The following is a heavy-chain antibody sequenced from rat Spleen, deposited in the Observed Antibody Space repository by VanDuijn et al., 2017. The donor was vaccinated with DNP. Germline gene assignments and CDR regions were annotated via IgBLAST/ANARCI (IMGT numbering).Heavy chain of an antibody. D-gene: IGHD1-11*01. CDR1: GFTFSYYW. CDR3: AKAGGYSPWYFDY. Sequence: EVQLVESGGGLVQPGRSMKLSCAASGFTFSYYWMTWVRQAPTKGLEWVASIIDTGGVTYHRDSVKGRFTISRDNAKSTLYLQMDSLRSEETATYYCAKAGGYSPWYFDYWGQGVMVTVSS. CDR2: IIDTGGVT. V-gene: IGHV5S11*01. J-gene: IGHJ2*01.